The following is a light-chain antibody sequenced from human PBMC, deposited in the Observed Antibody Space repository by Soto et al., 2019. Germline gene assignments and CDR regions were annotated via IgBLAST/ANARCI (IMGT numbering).Light chain of an antibody. V-gene: IGKV1-39*01. CDR1: QSISSY. CDR2: AAS. J-gene: IGKJ1*01. Sequence: DIQMTQSPSSLSASAGDRVTITGRASQSISSYLNWYQQKPGKAPKLLIYAASSLQSGVPSRFSGSGSGTDFTLTISSLQPEDFATYYCQQSYSTPRTFGQGTKVDIK. CDR3: QQSYSTPRT.